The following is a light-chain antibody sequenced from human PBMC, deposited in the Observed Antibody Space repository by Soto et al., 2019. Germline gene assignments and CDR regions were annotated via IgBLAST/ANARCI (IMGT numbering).Light chain of an antibody. CDR1: SSDVGGHNY. CDR2: DVT. V-gene: IGLV2-14*01. CDR3: CSYTVATTRDGRI. Sequence: QSALTQPASVSGSPGQSIAISCTGTSSDVGGHNYVSWYQQRPGKAPKLIIYDVTNRPSGVSNRFSGSKSGNTASLTISGLQAEDEADYYCCSYTVATTRDGRIFGGGTKLTVL. J-gene: IGLJ2*01.